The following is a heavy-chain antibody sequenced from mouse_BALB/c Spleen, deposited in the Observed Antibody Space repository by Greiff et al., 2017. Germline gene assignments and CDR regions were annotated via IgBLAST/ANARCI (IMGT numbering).Heavy chain of an antibody. V-gene: IGHV14-3*02. D-gene: IGHD2-14*01. Sequence: VQLKESGAELVKPGASVKLSCTASGFNIKDTYMHWVKQRPEQGLEWIGRIDPSNGNTKYDPKFQGKATITADTSSNTAYLQLSSLTSEDTAVYYCARHRYDVGFAYWGQGTLVTVSA. CDR3: ARHRYDVGFAY. J-gene: IGHJ3*01. CDR2: IDPSNGNT. CDR1: GFNIKDTY.